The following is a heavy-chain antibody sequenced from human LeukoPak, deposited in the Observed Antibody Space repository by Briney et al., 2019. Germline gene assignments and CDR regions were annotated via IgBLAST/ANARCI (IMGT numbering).Heavy chain of an antibody. J-gene: IGHJ4*02. D-gene: IGHD4-11*01. V-gene: IGHV4-4*02. CDR3: ASLRESNKSARDY. Sequence: SGTLSLTCAVSGGSISSSNWWSGVRQPPGKGLEWIGEIYHSGSANYNPSLKSRVTISVDKSKNQFSLKLTSVTAADTAVYYCASLRESNKSARDYWGQGTLVTVSS. CDR2: IYHSGSA. CDR1: GGSISSSNW.